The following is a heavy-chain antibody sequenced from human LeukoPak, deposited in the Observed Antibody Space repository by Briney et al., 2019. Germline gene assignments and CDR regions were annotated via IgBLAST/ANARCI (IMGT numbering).Heavy chain of an antibody. V-gene: IGHV3-21*01. J-gene: IGHJ4*02. Sequence: PGGSLRLSCAASGFTFSSYSMNWVRQAPGKGLEWVSSISSSSSYIYYADSVKGRFTISRDNAKNSLYLQMNSLGAEDTAVYYCARDPSPYYYDSSGYSDYWGQGTLVTVSS. D-gene: IGHD3-22*01. CDR1: GFTFSSYS. CDR3: ARDPSPYYYDSSGYSDY. CDR2: ISSSSSYI.